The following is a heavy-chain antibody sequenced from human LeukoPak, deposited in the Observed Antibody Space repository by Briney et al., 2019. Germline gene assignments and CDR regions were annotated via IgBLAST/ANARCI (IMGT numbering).Heavy chain of an antibody. CDR2: IYYSGST. Sequence: SETLSLTCTVSGGSDSSGSYYWSWIRQPPGKGLEWIGYIYYSGSTNYNPSLKSRVTISVDTFKNQFSLKLSSVTAADTAVYYCARAHYDSSGYYYDHWGQGTLVTVSS. D-gene: IGHD3-22*01. J-gene: IGHJ4*02. V-gene: IGHV4-61*01. CDR3: ARAHYDSSGYYYDH. CDR1: GGSDSSGSYY.